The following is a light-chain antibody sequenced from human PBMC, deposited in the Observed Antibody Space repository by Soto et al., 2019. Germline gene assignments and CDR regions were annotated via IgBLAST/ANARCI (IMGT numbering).Light chain of an antibody. Sequence: DTALAQNTARASWCAGEWASVSCGASQSVSRYSAWYQQKPGQAPRPLIYGASNRATGIPDRFSGSGSGTDFTLTSSRLEPEDFAVYYCQQYGNSIPITCGQGTRLEIK. CDR2: GAS. J-gene: IGKJ5*01. CDR1: QSVSRY. CDR3: QQYGNSIPIT. V-gene: IGKV3-11*01.